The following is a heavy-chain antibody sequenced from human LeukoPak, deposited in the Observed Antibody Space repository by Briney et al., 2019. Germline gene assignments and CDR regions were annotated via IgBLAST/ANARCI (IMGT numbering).Heavy chain of an antibody. V-gene: IGHV3-15*01. CDR3: TTRPPVVVVGATGFDY. D-gene: IGHD2-15*01. CDR1: GFTFSNAW. CDR2: ITSKTDGGTT. Sequence: PGGSLRLSCAASGFTFSNAWMSWVRQAPGKGLEWVARITSKTDGGTTDYSAPVKCRFTISSDDSKNTLHLQMNSLKTEDPAVYCCTTRPPVVVVGATGFDYWGQRTLVTVS. J-gene: IGHJ4*02.